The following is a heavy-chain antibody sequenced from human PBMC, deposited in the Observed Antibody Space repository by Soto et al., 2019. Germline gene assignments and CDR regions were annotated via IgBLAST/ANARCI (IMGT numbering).Heavy chain of an antibody. J-gene: IGHJ4*02. D-gene: IGHD3-9*01. CDR1: GFPFSDYY. Sequence: QVQLVESGGDLVKPGGSLRLSCAPSGFPFSDYYMSWIRQAPRKGLEWVSYIGSSSSYTNYADSVKGRFTISRDNAKNSLYLQMNSLRAEDTAVDYWARRRPTGYYNYWGQGTLVTVSA. CDR2: IGSSSSYT. V-gene: IGHV3-11*05. CDR3: ARRRPTGYYNY.